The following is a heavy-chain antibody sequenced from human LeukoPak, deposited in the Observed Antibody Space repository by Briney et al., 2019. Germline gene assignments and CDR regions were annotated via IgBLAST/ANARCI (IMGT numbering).Heavy chain of an antibody. V-gene: IGHV1-8*01. J-gene: IGHJ5*02. CDR2: MNPNSGNT. CDR3: ARKRTAMAKQNWFDP. Sequence: GASVKVSCKASGYTFTSYDINWVRQATGQGLEWMGWMNPNSGNTGCAQKFQGRVTMTRNTSISTAYMELSSLRSEDTAAYYCARKRTAMAKQNWFDPWGQGTLVTVSS. D-gene: IGHD5-18*01. CDR1: GYTFTSYD.